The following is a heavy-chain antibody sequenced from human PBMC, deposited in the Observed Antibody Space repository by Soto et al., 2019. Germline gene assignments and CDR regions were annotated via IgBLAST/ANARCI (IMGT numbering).Heavy chain of an antibody. CDR2: INAGNGNT. CDR1: GYTFTSYA. V-gene: IGHV1-3*01. J-gene: IGHJ4*02. Sequence: ASVKVSCKASGYTFTSYAMHWVRQAPGQRLEWMGWINAGNGNTKYSQKFQGRVTIARDTSASTAYIELSSLRSEDTAVYYCARDVIGSSGSYPPDNWGQGTLVTVSS. CDR3: ARDVIGSSGSYPPDN. D-gene: IGHD1-26*01.